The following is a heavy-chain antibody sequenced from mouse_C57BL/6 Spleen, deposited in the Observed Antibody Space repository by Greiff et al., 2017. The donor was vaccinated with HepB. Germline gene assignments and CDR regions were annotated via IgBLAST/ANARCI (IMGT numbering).Heavy chain of an antibody. Sequence: QVQLQQSGPELVKPGASVKISCKASGYAFSSSWMNWVKQRPGKGLEWIGRIYPGDGDTNYNEKFKGKATLTADKSSSTAYMQLSSLTSEDSAVYFCARDYYGSSYRYFDVWGTGTTVTVSS. CDR1: GYAFSSSW. D-gene: IGHD1-1*01. CDR2: IYPGDGDT. V-gene: IGHV1-82*01. CDR3: ARDYYGSSYRYFDV. J-gene: IGHJ1*03.